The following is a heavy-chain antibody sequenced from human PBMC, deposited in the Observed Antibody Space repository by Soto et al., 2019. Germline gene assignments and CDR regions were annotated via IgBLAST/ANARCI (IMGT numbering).Heavy chain of an antibody. J-gene: IGHJ4*02. V-gene: IGHV1-69*02. Sequence: QVQLVQSGAEVKNPGSSVKVSCQASGGTFSSNTINWVRQAPGQGPEWMGRIIPILGMSNYAQKFQGRVSIIADKSTSTAYMHLSSLRSEDTAIYYCATSYGSGRRPFDHWGQGTLVTVSS. CDR3: ATSYGSGRRPFDH. CDR2: IIPILGMS. D-gene: IGHD3-10*01. CDR1: GGTFSSNT.